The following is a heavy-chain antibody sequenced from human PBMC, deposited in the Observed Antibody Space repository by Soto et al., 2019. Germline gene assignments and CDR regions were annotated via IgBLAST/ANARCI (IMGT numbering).Heavy chain of an antibody. CDR2: ISAYNGNT. CDR1: GYTFTSYG. J-gene: IGHJ6*02. CDR3: ARSGRELLHYYYGMDV. D-gene: IGHD1-26*01. V-gene: IGHV1-18*01. Sequence: ASVKVSCKASGYTFTSYGISWVRQAPGQGLEWMGWISAYNGNTNYAQKLQGRVTMTTDTSTSTAYMELRSLRSDDTAVYYCARSGRELLHYYYGMDVWGQGTTVTVSS.